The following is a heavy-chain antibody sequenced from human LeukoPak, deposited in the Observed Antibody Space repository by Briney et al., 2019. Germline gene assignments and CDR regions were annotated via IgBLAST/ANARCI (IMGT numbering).Heavy chain of an antibody. Sequence: ASVKVSCKASGYTFTSYGISWVRQAPGQGLEWMGWISAYNGNTNYAQKLQGRVTMTTDTSTSTAYMELRSLRSEDTAVYYCARGESDYDSSGYYSPFDYWGQGTLVTVSS. D-gene: IGHD3-22*01. CDR3: ARGESDYDSSGYYSPFDY. V-gene: IGHV1-18*01. CDR2: ISAYNGNT. CDR1: GYTFTSYG. J-gene: IGHJ4*02.